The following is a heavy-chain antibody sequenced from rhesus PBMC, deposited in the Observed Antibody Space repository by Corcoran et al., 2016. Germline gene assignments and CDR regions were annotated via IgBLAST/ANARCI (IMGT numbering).Heavy chain of an antibody. D-gene: IGHD3-28*01. V-gene: IGHV3S5*01. CDR1: GFTFSSYG. Sequence: EVQLVESGGGLVQPGGSLRLSCAASGFTFSSYGMSWVRQAPRKGREWVSYISKGDGTTYNPDSVKGRFTISRDNSKNTLSLQMNSLRAEDTAVYYCAKARGNNHYHSNPIDYWGQGVLVTVSS. CDR3: AKARGNNHYHSNPIDY. J-gene: IGHJ4*01. CDR2: ISKGDGTT.